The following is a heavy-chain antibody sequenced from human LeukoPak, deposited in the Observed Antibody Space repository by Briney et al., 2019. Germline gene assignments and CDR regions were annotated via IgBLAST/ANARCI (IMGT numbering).Heavy chain of an antibody. CDR2: IDGSSSRI. D-gene: IGHD3-3*01. V-gene: IGHV3-11*01. Sequence: GEALRLSCAASGFTLSDYYMSWLRQAPGKGLEWVSYIDGSSSRIKYADSVKGRFTISRDNAKNSLFLQMNSLTVEDTAVYCCASRVAFDIWARGTMVRVSS. CDR3: ASRVAFDI. CDR1: GFTLSDYY. J-gene: IGHJ3*02.